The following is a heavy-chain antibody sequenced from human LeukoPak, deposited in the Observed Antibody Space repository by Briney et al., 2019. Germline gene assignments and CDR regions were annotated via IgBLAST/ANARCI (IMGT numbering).Heavy chain of an antibody. CDR3: ARTEGYSSSWAIDY. CDR1: SGSISSYY. CDR2: IYYSGST. J-gene: IGHJ4*02. Sequence: LETLSLTCTVSSGSISSYYWSWTRQPPGKGLEWIGYIYYSGSTNYNPSLKSRVTISVDTSKNQFSLKLSSVTAADTAVYYCARTEGYSSSWAIDYWGQGTLVTVSS. D-gene: IGHD6-13*01. V-gene: IGHV4-59*01.